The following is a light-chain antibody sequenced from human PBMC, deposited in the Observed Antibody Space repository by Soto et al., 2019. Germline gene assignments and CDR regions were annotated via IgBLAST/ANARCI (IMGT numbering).Light chain of an antibody. V-gene: IGLV4-69*01. J-gene: IGLJ2*01. CDR3: QTWGTGSVV. Sequence: QPVLTQSPSASASLGASVKLTCTLSSGHSNYAIAWHQQQPEKGPRYLMNLNNDGSHIKGDGIPDRFSGSSSGAERYLTISSLQSEDGADYYCQTWGTGSVVFGGGTKLTVL. CDR1: SGHSNYA. CDR2: LNNDGSH.